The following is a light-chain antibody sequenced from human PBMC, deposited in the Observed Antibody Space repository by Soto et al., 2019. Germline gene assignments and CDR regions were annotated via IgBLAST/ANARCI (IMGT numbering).Light chain of an antibody. J-gene: IGKJ1*01. CDR2: EAS. CDR3: QLYITYSSA. V-gene: IGKV1-5*03. CDR1: ESTSTW. Sequence: DIQMTQSPSTLSASVGDRVTITCRASESTSTWLAWYQQRPGKTPKLLISEASKLESGVPSRFSGSGSGTEFSLPISSMQPYDFATYSCQLYITYSSAFGQGTKVEVK.